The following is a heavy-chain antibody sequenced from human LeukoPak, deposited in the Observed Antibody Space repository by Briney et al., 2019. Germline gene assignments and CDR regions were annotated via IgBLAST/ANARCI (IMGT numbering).Heavy chain of an antibody. CDR3: ARMDYYGSGRSNWFDP. Sequence: GASVKVSCKASGYTFTSYDINWVRQATGQGLEWMGWMNANSGNTGYAQKFQGRVTMTRNTSISTAYMELSSLRSEDTAVYYCARMDYYGSGRSNWFDPWGQGTLVTVSS. J-gene: IGHJ5*02. V-gene: IGHV1-8*01. CDR2: MNANSGNT. D-gene: IGHD3-10*01. CDR1: GYTFTSYD.